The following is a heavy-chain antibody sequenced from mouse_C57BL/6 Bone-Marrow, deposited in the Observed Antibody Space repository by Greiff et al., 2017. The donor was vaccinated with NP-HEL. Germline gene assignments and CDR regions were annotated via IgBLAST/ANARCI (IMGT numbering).Heavy chain of an antibody. CDR2: IYPGNSDT. CDR3: TRRVSYNDYDDGHFDY. Sequence: VQLQQSGTVLARPGASVKMSCKTSGYTFTSYWMHWVKQRPGQGLEWIGAIYPGNSDTSYNQKFKGKAKLTAVTSASTAYMELSSLTNEDSAVYYCTRRVSYNDYDDGHFDYWGQGTTLTVSS. D-gene: IGHD2-4*01. J-gene: IGHJ2*01. V-gene: IGHV1-5*01. CDR1: GYTFTSYW.